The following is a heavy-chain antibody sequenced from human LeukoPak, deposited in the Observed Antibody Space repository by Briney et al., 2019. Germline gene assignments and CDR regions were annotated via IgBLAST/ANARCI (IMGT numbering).Heavy chain of an antibody. V-gene: IGHV3-30-3*01. CDR3: AREGHYYDSSGLISY. J-gene: IGHJ4*02. CDR2: ISYDGSNK. D-gene: IGHD3-22*01. Sequence: GGSLRLSCAASGFTFSSYAMHWVRQAPGKGLEWVAVISYDGSNKYYADSVKGRFTISRDNSKNTLYLQMNSLRAEDTAVYYCAREGHYYDSSGLISYWGQGTLVTVSS. CDR1: GFTFSSYA.